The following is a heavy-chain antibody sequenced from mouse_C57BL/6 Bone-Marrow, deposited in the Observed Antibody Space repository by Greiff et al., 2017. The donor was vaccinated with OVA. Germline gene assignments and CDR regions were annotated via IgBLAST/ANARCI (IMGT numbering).Heavy chain of an antibody. D-gene: IGHD1-1*01. Sequence: EVNVVESTGGLVQPGSSMKLSCTASGFTFSDYYMAWVRQVPEKGLEWVANINYDGSSTYYLDSLKSRFIISRDNAKNILYLQMSSLKSEDTATYYCARDSSYYYGSSYWYFDVWGTGTTVTVSS. CDR1: GFTFSDYY. CDR2: INYDGSST. J-gene: IGHJ1*03. CDR3: ARDSSYYYGSSYWYFDV. V-gene: IGHV5-16*01.